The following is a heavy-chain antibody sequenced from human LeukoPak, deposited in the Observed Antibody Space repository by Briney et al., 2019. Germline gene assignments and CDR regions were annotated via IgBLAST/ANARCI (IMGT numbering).Heavy chain of an antibody. CDR1: GGSISSGGYS. V-gene: IGHV4-30-2*01. CDR3: ARSIAARPGYFDY. J-gene: IGHJ4*02. D-gene: IGHD6-6*01. Sequence: SETLSLTCTVSGGSISSGGYSWSWIRQPPGKGLEWIGYIYHSGSTYYNPSLKSRVTISVDRSKNQFSLKLSSVTAADTAVYYCARSIAARPGYFDYWGQGTLVTVSS. CDR2: IYHSGST.